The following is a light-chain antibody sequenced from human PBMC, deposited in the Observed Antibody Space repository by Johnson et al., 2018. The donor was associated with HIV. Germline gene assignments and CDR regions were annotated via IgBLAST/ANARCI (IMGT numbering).Light chain of an antibody. Sequence: QSVLTQPPSVSAAPGQKVTISCSGNTSKIENNYVSWYQQFTERAHTLIIYDKTKRTAGIPDRFSGSKSDASATTALTGLQTGDAADYYCGTWDNSLTAYVFGTGTKVTV. CDR3: GTWDNSLTAYV. J-gene: IGLJ1*01. V-gene: IGLV1-51*01. CDR1: TSKIENNY. CDR2: DKT.